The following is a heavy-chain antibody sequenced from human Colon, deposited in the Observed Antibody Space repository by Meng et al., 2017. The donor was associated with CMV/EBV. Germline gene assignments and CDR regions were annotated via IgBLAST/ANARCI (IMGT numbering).Heavy chain of an antibody. CDR3: ARLFNNYHYAMDV. J-gene: IGHJ6*02. CDR2: ISSSGATI. Sequence: GGSLRLSCAASGFTFSDYYMSWIRQAPGKGLEWVSYISSSGATIYYADSVKGRFTISRDNAKNSLYLQMNSLRAEDTAVYYCARLFNNYHYAMDVWGQGITVTVSS. V-gene: IGHV3-11*01. CDR1: GFTFSDYY.